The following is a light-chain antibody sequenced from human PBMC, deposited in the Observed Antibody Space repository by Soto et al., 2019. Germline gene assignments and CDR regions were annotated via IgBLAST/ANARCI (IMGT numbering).Light chain of an antibody. V-gene: IGKV3-20*01. J-gene: IGKJ3*01. CDR1: QSVSSGF. CDR3: QQYGSSPFT. CDR2: GAS. Sequence: EIVLTQSPGTLSLSPGERATLSCRASQSVSSGFLAWYQQNPGQAPRLLIYGASSRATGIPDRFSGSGSGTDFTLTISRLEPEDFAVYYCQQYGSSPFTFGPGTKVDIK.